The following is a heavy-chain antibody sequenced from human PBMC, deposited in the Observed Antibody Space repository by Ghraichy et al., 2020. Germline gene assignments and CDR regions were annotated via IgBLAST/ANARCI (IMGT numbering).Heavy chain of an antibody. V-gene: IGHV3-7*01. J-gene: IGHJ4*02. D-gene: IGHD2-21*02. CDR3: ARGWGRFDY. CDR2: IKYDGSAE. Sequence: GGSLRLSCAASGFAYNSYWMNWVRQAPGKGLEWVAYIKYDGSAEYYVDSVKGRFAISRDNAKISLFLQMNSLRAEDTAVYYCARGWGRFDYWGQGTLVTVSS. CDR1: GFAYNSYW.